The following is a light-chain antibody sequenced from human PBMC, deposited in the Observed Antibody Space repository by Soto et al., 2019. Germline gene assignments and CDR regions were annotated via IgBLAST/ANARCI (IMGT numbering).Light chain of an antibody. V-gene: IGKV1-39*01. CDR2: GMS. Sequence: DIQMTQSPSSLSASVGDRVTITCRASRSVTPYLNWYQQKPGKAPKLLIYGMSNLQSGVPSRFSGSGSETEFTLTISSLKPDDFATYHCQQYEGNPTFGQGTTVEVK. CDR3: QQYEGNPT. CDR1: RSVTPY. J-gene: IGKJ1*01.